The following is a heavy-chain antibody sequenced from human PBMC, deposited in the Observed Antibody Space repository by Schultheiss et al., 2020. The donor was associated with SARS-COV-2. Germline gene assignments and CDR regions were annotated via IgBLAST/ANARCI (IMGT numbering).Heavy chain of an antibody. V-gene: IGHV4-34*01. D-gene: IGHD3-3*01. J-gene: IGHJ5*02. CDR3: ARVRATIFGVVANWFDP. CDR2: INHSGNT. Sequence: SETLSLTCAVYGGSFSGYYWSWIRQPPGKGLEWIGEINHSGNTYYNPSLKSRVTISVDTSKNQFSLKLSSVTAADTAVYYCARVRATIFGVVANWFDPWGQGTLVTVSS. CDR1: GGSFSGYY.